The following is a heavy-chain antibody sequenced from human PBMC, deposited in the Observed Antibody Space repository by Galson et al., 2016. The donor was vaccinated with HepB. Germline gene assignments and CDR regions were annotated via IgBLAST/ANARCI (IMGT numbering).Heavy chain of an antibody. CDR3: ARSGTYYGVASYKGLDI. D-gene: IGHD1-26*01. CDR2: ISGDGTTT. Sequence: LRLSCAASGLTFSTYWMHWVRQGPGKGLVWVARISGDGTTTTYADSVKGRFTISRDNAKNTLYLQMNSLRAEDTAVCFCARSGTYYGVASYKGLDIWGQGTTVTVSS. CDR1: GLTFSTYW. V-gene: IGHV3-74*03. J-gene: IGHJ6*02.